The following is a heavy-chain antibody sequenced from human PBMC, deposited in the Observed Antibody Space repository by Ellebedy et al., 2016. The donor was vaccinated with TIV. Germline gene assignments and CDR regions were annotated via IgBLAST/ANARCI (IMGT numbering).Heavy chain of an antibody. CDR1: GFTFSTYW. J-gene: IGHJ4*02. CDR2: ISSDGTTT. D-gene: IGHD3-10*01. V-gene: IGHV3-74*01. CDR3: TREGRVGFDY. Sequence: GGSLRLXXAASGFTFSTYWMHWVRQAPGKGLVWVSRISSDGTTTIYADSVKGRFTISRDNAKNTLYLQMDTLRGEDTAVYYCTREGRVGFDYWGQGTLVTVSS.